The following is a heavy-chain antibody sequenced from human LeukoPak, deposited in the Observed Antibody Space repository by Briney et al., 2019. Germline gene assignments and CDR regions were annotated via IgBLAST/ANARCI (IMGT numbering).Heavy chain of an antibody. D-gene: IGHD1-26*01. Sequence: PSETPSLTCTVSGGSISSYYWSWIRQPPGKGLEWIGYIYYSGSTNYNPSLKSRVTISVDTSKNQFSLKLSSVTAADTAVYYCARASNSGSYDYWGQGTLVTVSS. CDR3: ARASNSGSYDY. CDR2: IYYSGST. CDR1: GGSISSYY. J-gene: IGHJ4*02. V-gene: IGHV4-59*01.